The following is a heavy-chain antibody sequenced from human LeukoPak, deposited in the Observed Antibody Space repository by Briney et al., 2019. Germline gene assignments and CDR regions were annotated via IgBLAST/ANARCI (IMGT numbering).Heavy chain of an antibody. CDR3: ASGLSYCGGDCYSAGNWFDP. D-gene: IGHD2-21*02. CDR2: IIPIFGIA. V-gene: IGHV1-69*04. J-gene: IGHJ5*02. Sequence: GASVKVSCKASGGTFSSYAISWVRQAPGQGLEWMGRIIPIFGIANYAQKFQGRVTITADKSTSTAYMELSSLRSEDTAVYYCASGLSYCGGDCYSAGNWFDPWGQGTLVTVSS. CDR1: GGTFSSYA.